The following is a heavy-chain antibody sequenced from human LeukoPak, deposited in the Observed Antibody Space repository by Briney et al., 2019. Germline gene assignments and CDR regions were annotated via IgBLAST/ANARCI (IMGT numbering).Heavy chain of an antibody. CDR1: GGTFSSYA. Sequence: ASVKVSCKASGGTFSSYAISWVRQAPGQGLEWMGWISVSSGNTKYAQKLQGRATMTTDISTSTAYLELRSLRSDDTAVYYCARDPKDYWGQGTLVTVSS. V-gene: IGHV1-18*01. CDR2: ISVSSGNT. J-gene: IGHJ4*02. CDR3: ARDPKDY.